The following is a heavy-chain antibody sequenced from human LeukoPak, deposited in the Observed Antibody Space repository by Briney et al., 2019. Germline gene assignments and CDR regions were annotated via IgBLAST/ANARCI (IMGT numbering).Heavy chain of an antibody. J-gene: IGHJ4*02. CDR3: ARGPGYYSSTSCSGGIVY. CDR1: GFTFSRYA. V-gene: IGHV3-30-3*01. CDR2: ISYDGSNK. D-gene: IGHD2-2*01. Sequence: QPGGSLRLSCAASGFTFSRYAMHWVRQAPGKGLEWVAVISYDGSNKYYADSVKGRFTISRDNSKNTLYLQMNSLRAGDTAVYYCARGPGYYSSTSCSGGIVYWGQGTLVTVSS.